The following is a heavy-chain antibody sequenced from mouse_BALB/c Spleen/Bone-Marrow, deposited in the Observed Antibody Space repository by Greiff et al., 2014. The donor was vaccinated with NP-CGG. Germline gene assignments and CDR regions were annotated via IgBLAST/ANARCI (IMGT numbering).Heavy chain of an antibody. CDR3: ARGRFDY. CDR1: GYTFTEYT. Sequence: EVQLQQSGPELVKPGASVKISCKTSGYTFTEYTIHWVKQSHGKSLEWIGNINPNIGGTTYNQKFKGKATLTVDMSSSTAYMDLRSVTSDDSAVYYCARGRFDYWGPGTLVTVSA. V-gene: IGHV1-18*01. J-gene: IGHJ3*01. CDR2: INPNIGGT.